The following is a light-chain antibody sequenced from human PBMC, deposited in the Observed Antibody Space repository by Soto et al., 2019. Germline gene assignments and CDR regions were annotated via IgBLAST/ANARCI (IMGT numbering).Light chain of an antibody. CDR2: GAS. CDR1: QSLSSN. CDR3: QQYGSSPIT. J-gene: IGKJ5*01. V-gene: IGKV3D-15*02. Sequence: EIVLTQSPATLSVSPGERATLSFRASQSLSSNLAWYQQKPGQAPRLLIYGASTRATGIPARFSGSGSRTDFTLTISSLEPEDFAVYYCQQYGSSPITFGQGTRLEI.